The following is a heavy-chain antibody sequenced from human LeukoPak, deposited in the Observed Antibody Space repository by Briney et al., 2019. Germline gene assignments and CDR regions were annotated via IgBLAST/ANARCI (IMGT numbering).Heavy chain of an antibody. CDR3: AKAQEYSSSPHNWFDP. CDR1: GFTFSSYC. Sequence: AGSLRLSCAASGFTFSSYCMHWVRQAPGKGLEWVGFIRYDGSNKYYADSVKGRVTISRDNSKNTLYLQMNSLRPEDTAVYYCAKAQEYSSSPHNWFDPWGQGTLVTVSS. J-gene: IGHJ5*02. CDR2: IRYDGSNK. D-gene: IGHD6-6*01. V-gene: IGHV3-30*02.